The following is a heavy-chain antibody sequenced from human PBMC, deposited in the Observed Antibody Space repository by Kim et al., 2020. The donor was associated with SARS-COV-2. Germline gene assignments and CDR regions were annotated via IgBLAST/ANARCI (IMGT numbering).Heavy chain of an antibody. CDR2: IYSGST. Sequence: SETLSLTCTVSGGSISSSSYYWGWIRQPPGKGLEWIGSIYSGSTYYNPSLKSRVTISVDTSKNQFSLKLSSVTAADTAVYYCARHSYSSGWYYYYGMDVWGQGTTVTVSS. CDR3: ARHSYSSGWYYYYGMDV. J-gene: IGHJ6*02. V-gene: IGHV4-39*01. CDR1: GGSISSSSYY. D-gene: IGHD6-19*01.